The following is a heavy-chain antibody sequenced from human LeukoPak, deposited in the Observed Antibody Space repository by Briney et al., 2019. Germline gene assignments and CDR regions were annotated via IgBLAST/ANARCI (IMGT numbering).Heavy chain of an antibody. V-gene: IGHV3-74*01. CDR3: ARDPSTVGATPFDY. CDR2: INSDGSST. J-gene: IGHJ4*02. Sequence: GGSLRLSCAASAFTFSSYWMHWVCQAPGKGLVWVSRINSDGSSTTYADSVKGRFTISRDNAKNTLYLQMNSLRAEDTAVYYCARDPSTVGATPFDYWGQGTLVTVSS. D-gene: IGHD1-26*01. CDR1: AFTFSSYW.